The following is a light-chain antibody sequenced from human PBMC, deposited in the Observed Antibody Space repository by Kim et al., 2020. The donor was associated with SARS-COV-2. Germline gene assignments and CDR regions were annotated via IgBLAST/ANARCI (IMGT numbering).Light chain of an antibody. J-gene: IGKJ4*01. CDR1: QSVSSSY. V-gene: IGKV3-20*01. Sequence: PGERATLSCRASQSVSSSYLAWYQQKPGQAPRLVISGASNRATGIPERFSGSGSGTDFTLTISRLEPEDFAVYYCKQYGTSPPLTFGGGTKVDIK. CDR2: GAS. CDR3: KQYGTSPPLT.